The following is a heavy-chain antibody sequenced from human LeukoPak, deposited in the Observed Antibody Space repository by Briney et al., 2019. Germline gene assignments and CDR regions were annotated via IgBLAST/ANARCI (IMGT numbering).Heavy chain of an antibody. V-gene: IGHV1-58*01. Sequence: SVTVSFKASGFTFTISAVQRVRQARGQGLEWIGWIVVGSGNTNYAQKFQERVTITRDMSTSTAYMEPSSLRSEDTAVYYCAADPPSSGWGRDAFDIWGQGTMVTVSS. CDR1: GFTFTISA. J-gene: IGHJ3*02. CDR2: IVVGSGNT. D-gene: IGHD6-19*01. CDR3: AADPPSSGWGRDAFDI.